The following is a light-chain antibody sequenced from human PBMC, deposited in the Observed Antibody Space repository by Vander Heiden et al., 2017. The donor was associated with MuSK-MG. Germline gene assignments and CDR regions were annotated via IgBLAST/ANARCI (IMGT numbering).Light chain of an antibody. J-gene: IGLJ2*01. V-gene: IGLV3-25*03. CDR1: ALGKKY. CDR3: QSADSSGTVVV. CDR2: KDS. Sequence: SYELTQPPSVSVSPGQTARITGAGDALGKKYAYWYQQKPGPAPVLVIYKDSERRSGIPERFSGSSSGTTVTLTISGVQAEDEADYYCQSADSSGTVVVFGGGTKLTVL.